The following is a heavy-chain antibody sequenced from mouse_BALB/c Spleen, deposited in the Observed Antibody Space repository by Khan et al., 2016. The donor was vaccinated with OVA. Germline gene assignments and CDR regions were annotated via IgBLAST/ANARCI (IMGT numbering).Heavy chain of an antibody. V-gene: IGHV4-1*02. CDR1: EFDFSRYW. CDR3: ARPTKEDYFDY. Sequence: EVELVESGGGLVQPGGSLKLSCAASEFDFSRYWMTWVRQAPGKGLEWIGEINPASNTINYTPSLKNTFIISRDNAKNTLFLQISKVRSEDTALYYCARPTKEDYFDYWGQGTTLTVSS. CDR2: INPASNTI. J-gene: IGHJ2*01.